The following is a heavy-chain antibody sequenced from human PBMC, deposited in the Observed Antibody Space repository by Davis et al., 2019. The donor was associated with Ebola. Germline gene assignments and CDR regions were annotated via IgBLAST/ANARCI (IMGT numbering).Heavy chain of an antibody. D-gene: IGHD5/OR15-5a*01. CDR3: ARLRGSTYYYYGMDV. Sequence: SETLSLTCTVSGGSISSGGYYWSWIRQHPGKGLEWIGYIYYSGSTYYNPSLKSRVTISVDTSKNQFSLKLSSVTAADTAVYYCARLRGSTYYYYGMDVWGQGTTVTVSS. CDR2: IYYSGST. CDR1: GGSISSGGYY. V-gene: IGHV4-31*03. J-gene: IGHJ6*02.